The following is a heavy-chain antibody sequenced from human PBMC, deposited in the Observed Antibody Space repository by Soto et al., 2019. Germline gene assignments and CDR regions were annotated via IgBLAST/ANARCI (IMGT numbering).Heavy chain of an antibody. D-gene: IGHD3-10*01. CDR2: ISPNGGST. CDR1: GFSFSSYA. J-gene: IGHJ6*02. Sequence: GGSLRLSCAASGFSFSSYAMHWVRQAPGKGLEYVSVISPNGGSTYHSDSVKDRFTISRDNSKNTLYLQMGSLRAEDMAVYYCARAGFYYGSGSYGYGMDFWGQGTSVTVSS. V-gene: IGHV3-64*02. CDR3: ARAGFYYGSGSYGYGMDF.